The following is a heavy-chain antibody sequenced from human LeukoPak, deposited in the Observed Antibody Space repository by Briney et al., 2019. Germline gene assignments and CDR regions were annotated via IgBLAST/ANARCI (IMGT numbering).Heavy chain of an antibody. CDR3: AKGEAHAFWSGYYFDY. V-gene: IGHV3-30*02. D-gene: IGHD3-3*01. CDR1: GFTFSSYG. Sequence: GGSLRLSCAASGFTFSSYGMHWVRQAPGKGLEWVAFIRYDGSNKYYADSVKGRFTISRDNSKNTLYLQMNSLRAEDTAVYYCAKGEAHAFWSGYYFDYWGQGTLVTVSS. CDR2: IRYDGSNK. J-gene: IGHJ4*02.